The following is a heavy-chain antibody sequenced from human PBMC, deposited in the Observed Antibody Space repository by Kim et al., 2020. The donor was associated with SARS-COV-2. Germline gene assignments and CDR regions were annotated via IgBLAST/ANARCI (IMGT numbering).Heavy chain of an antibody. Sequence: ASVKVSCKASGYTFTSYGISWVRQAPGQGLEWMGWISAYNGNTNYAQKLQGRVTMTTDTSTSTAYMELRSLRSDDTAVYYCARKFSLKGQLPRDNWFDPWGQGTLVTVSS. CDR3: ARKFSLKGQLPRDNWFDP. CDR2: ISAYNGNT. J-gene: IGHJ5*02. CDR1: GYTFTSYG. D-gene: IGHD2-2*01. V-gene: IGHV1-18*01.